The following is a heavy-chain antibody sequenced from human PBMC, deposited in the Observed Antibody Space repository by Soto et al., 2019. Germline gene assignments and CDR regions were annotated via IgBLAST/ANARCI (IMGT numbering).Heavy chain of an antibody. J-gene: IGHJ3*02. Sequence: PGGSLRLSCAASGFTFRSYATSWVRQAPGKGLEWVSAISNSGGSTYYADSVKGRFTISRDNSKNTLYLQMNSLRAEDTAVYYCAKAALRSVVVVAAILGSAFDIWGQGTMVTVSS. CDR3: AKAALRSVVVVAAILGSAFDI. CDR1: GFTFRSYA. V-gene: IGHV3-23*01. CDR2: ISNSGGST. D-gene: IGHD2-15*01.